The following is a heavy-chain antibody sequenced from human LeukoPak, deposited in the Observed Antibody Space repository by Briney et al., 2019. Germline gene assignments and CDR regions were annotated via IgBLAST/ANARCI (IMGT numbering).Heavy chain of an antibody. CDR2: ISDSGGST. V-gene: IGHV3-23*01. J-gene: IGHJ4*02. D-gene: IGHD3-10*01. CDR1: GFTFSSYA. Sequence: GGSLRLSCAASGFTFSSYAMSWVRQAPGKGLEWVSTISDSGGSTYYADSVKGLFTISRDNSKNTLYLQMNSLRAEDTAVYYCAKAWFGELFFDYWGQGTLVTVSS. CDR3: AKAWFGELFFDY.